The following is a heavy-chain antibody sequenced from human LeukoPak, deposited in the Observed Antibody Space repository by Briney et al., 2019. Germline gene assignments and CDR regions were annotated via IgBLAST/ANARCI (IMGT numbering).Heavy chain of an antibody. CDR3: ARGGGGYSSSWYFYYYYYMDV. V-gene: IGHV3-48*04. D-gene: IGHD6-13*01. CDR2: ISSSGSTI. Sequence: GGSLRLSCAASRFTFSSYGMNWVRQAPGKGLEWVSYISSSGSTIYYADSVKGRFTISRDNAKNSLYLRMNSLRAEDTAVYYCARGGGGYSSSWYFYYYYYMDVWGKGTTVTISS. CDR1: RFTFSSYG. J-gene: IGHJ6*03.